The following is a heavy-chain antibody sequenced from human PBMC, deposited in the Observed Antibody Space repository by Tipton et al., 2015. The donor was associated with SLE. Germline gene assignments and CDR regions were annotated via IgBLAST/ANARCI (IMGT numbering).Heavy chain of an antibody. J-gene: IGHJ4*02. V-gene: IGHV4-59*07. CDR1: NGSISSYY. Sequence: TLSLTCTVSNGSISSYYWSWIRQPPGKGLEWLGYISYGNTKYNPSLRSRLTISVDTSKNQFSLRLSSVTAADTAVYFCARSTTTMILPRFDFWGLGTLVTVSS. D-gene: IGHD4-17*01. CDR2: ISYGNT. CDR3: ARSTTTMILPRFDF.